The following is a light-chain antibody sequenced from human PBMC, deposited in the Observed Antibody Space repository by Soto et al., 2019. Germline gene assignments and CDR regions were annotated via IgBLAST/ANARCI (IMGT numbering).Light chain of an antibody. CDR2: EVS. V-gene: IGLV2-14*01. Sequence: QSALTQPASVSGSPGQWITISCTGTSSDVGGYIHVSWYQQHPGKAPKLMIYEVSNRPSGVSNRFSGSKSGNTASLTISGLQAEDEADYYCSSYTSSSTVIFGGGTKVTVL. J-gene: IGLJ2*01. CDR3: SSYTSSSTVI. CDR1: SSDVGGYIH.